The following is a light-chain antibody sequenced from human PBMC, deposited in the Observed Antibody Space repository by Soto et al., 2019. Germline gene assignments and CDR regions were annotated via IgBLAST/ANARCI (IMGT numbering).Light chain of an antibody. CDR3: PQSYTAPWT. Sequence: DIQLTQSPSSLSASVGDRVSITCRASLSISTYLNWYQQRPGKGPKLLIYAASNLQSGVPSRFSGSGSGTEFTLTISSLQPEDFATYSCPQSYTAPWTFGQGTKVEIK. CDR2: AAS. CDR1: LSISTY. V-gene: IGKV1-39*01. J-gene: IGKJ1*01.